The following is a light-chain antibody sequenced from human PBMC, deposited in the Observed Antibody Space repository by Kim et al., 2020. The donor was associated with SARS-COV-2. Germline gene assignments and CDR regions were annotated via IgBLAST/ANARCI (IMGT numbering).Light chain of an antibody. Sequence: KTVTSSCTRSSGSIATNYVQWYQQRPGSSPTIVIFETNQKPSGVPDRFSGSIDTSSNSASLTISGLKTEDEADYYCQSYDSSIPVVFGGGTQLTVL. CDR3: QSYDSSIPVV. V-gene: IGLV6-57*01. J-gene: IGLJ2*01. CDR1: SGSIATNY. CDR2: ETN.